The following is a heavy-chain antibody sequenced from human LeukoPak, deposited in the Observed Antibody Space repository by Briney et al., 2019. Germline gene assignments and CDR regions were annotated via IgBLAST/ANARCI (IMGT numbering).Heavy chain of an antibody. Sequence: ASVKVSCKASGYTFTGYYIHWVRQAPGQGLEWMGWINPDSGGTSSAQKFQGRVTMTRDTSISTAYMELNRLRSDDTAVYYCARAGGGYSSGWGAFDIWGQGTMVTVS. V-gene: IGHV1-2*02. CDR2: INPDSGGT. CDR1: GYTFTGYY. CDR3: ARAGGGYSSGWGAFDI. D-gene: IGHD5-18*01. J-gene: IGHJ3*02.